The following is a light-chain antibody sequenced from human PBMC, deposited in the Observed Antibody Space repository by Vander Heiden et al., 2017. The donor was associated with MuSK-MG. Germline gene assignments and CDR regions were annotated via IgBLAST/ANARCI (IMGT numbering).Light chain of an antibody. CDR2: KAS. V-gene: IGKV1-5*03. Sequence: DIQMTQSPSIVSASVGDRVTITCRASQTIMTWLAWYQQKPGNAPKVLIYKASILESGVPSRFSGSGSGTEFNLTITNLQPDDFASYFCQQYNSYQWTFGQGTKVEVK. CDR3: QQYNSYQWT. CDR1: QTIMTW. J-gene: IGKJ1*01.